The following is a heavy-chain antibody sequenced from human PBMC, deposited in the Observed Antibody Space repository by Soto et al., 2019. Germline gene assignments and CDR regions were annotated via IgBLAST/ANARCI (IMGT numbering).Heavy chain of an antibody. V-gene: IGHV1-18*01. CDR3: ASGWFGEFVYQFDY. Sequence: GASVKVSCKASGYTFTSYGISWVRQAPGQGLEWMGWISAYNGNTNYAQKYQGRVTMTTDTSTSTAYMVLRSLGSDDTAVYYCASGWFGEFVYQFDYWGQGTLVTV. CDR1: GYTFTSYG. D-gene: IGHD3-10*01. J-gene: IGHJ4*02. CDR2: ISAYNGNT.